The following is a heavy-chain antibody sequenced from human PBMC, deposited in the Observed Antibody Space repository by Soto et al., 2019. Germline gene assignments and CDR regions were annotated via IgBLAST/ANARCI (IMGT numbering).Heavy chain of an antibody. D-gene: IGHD6-13*01. CDR2: IYYSGST. CDR1: GGSISSSSYY. V-gene: IGHV4-39*01. Sequence: QLQLQESGPGLVKPSETLSLTCTVSGGSISSSSYYWGWIRQPPGKGLEWIGSIYYSGSTYYNPSVRGGVTIPVETPKNQFSRKRSSVTAADTAVDYCARRGGGSWYGYWGQGTLVTVSS. CDR3: ARRGGGSWYGY. J-gene: IGHJ4*02.